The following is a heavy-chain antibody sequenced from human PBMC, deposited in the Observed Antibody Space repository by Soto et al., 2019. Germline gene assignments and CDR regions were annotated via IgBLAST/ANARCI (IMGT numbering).Heavy chain of an antibody. J-gene: IGHJ4*02. Sequence: GGSLRLSCAASGFTFGSYGMHWVRQAPGKGLEWVSLISFDGSNTYYADSVKGRFTISRDNSQNTLYLQMHSLRAEDTSLYYCGAGQFFSDYWGQGA. CDR2: ISFDGSNT. CDR1: GFTFGSYG. D-gene: IGHD6-19*01. V-gene: IGHV3-30*03. CDR3: GAGQFFSDY.